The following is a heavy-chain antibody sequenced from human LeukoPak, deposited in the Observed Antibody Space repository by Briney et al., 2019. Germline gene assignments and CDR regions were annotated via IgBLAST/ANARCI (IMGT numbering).Heavy chain of an antibody. CDR1: GFTFSSYG. CDR2: IRYDGSNK. D-gene: IGHD2-15*01. CDR3: AKVNIVVVVAATGAFDI. J-gene: IGHJ3*02. Sequence: PGGSLRLSCAASGFTFSSYGMHWVRQAPGKGLEWVAFIRYDGSNKYYADSVKGRFTISRDNSKNTLYLQMNSLRAEDTAVYYCAKVNIVVVVAATGAFDIWGQGTMVTVSS. V-gene: IGHV3-30*02.